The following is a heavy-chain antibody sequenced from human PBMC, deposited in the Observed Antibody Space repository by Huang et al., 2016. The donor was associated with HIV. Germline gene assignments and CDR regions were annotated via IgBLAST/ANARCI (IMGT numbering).Heavy chain of an antibody. CDR2: INGGNGET. V-gene: IGHV1-3*01. Sequence: QVQLVQSGAEVKKPGTSVKVSCKTSGYTFSSHALHWLRQAPGQRPEWMGWINGGNGETKYSQTFQGRVTITSDTSANIGYMELNSLLSEDTAVYYCARDPLDIRRHFDFWGQGSLVTVSS. CDR1: GYTFSSHA. D-gene: IGHD3-3*01. CDR3: ARDPLDIRRHFDF. J-gene: IGHJ4*02.